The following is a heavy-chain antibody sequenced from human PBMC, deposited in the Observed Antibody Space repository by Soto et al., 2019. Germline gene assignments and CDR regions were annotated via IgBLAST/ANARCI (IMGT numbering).Heavy chain of an antibody. D-gene: IGHD3-16*01. CDR1: GGSISSYC. Sequence: SETLSLTCTVSGGSISSYCWSWIRQPPGKGLEWIGYIYYSGSTNYNPSLKSRVTISVDTSKNQFSLKLSSVTAADTAVYYCARHNGPLYVGYYYDMDVWGQGTTVTVSS. V-gene: IGHV4-59*08. CDR3: ARHNGPLYVGYYYDMDV. J-gene: IGHJ6*02. CDR2: IYYSGST.